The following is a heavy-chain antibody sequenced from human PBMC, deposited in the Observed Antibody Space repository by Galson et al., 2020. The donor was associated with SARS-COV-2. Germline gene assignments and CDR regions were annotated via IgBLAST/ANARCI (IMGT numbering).Heavy chain of an antibody. D-gene: IGHD3-22*01. CDR1: GGSLSGYF. CDR2: INKSGST. Sequence: SETLSLTCGVYGGSLSGYFWNWIRQPPGKGLEWIGEINKSGSTTYNPSLKSRLTISVDTSKSQFSLKLNSVTAADTAVYFCARGGYWKDDGLDIWGQGTLVIVSS. CDR3: ARGGYWKDDGLDI. J-gene: IGHJ3*02. V-gene: IGHV4-34*01.